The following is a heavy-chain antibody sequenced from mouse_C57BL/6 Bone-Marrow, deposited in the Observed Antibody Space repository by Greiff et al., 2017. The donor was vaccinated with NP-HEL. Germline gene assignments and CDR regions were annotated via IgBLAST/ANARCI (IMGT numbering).Heavy chain of an antibody. J-gene: IGHJ3*01. V-gene: IGHV4-1*01. CDR3: AGRGDYDYAWFAY. Sequence: EVQLLQSGAGLVQPGASLKLSCAASGFDFSRYWMSWVRRAPGKGLEWIGEINPDSSTTNYAPSLKDKFTISRDNAKNTLYLQISKVRSEDTALYYCAGRGDYDYAWFAYWGKGTLVTVAA. D-gene: IGHD2-4*01. CDR2: INPDSSTT. CDR1: GFDFSRYW.